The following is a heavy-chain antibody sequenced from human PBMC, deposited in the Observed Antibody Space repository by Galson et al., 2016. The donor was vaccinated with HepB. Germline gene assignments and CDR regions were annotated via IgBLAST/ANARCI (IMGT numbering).Heavy chain of an antibody. J-gene: IGHJ4*02. CDR2: ISSSSSTI. V-gene: IGHV3-48*04. CDR3: ARLRFSSSWYKDY. D-gene: IGHD6-13*01. Sequence: SLRLSCAASGFTFSSYSMSWVRQAPGRGLEWVSYISSSSSTIYYADSVKGRFTISRDNAKNSLFLQLNSLRAEDKAVYYCARLRFSSSWYKDYWGQGTLVTVSS. CDR1: GFTFSSYS.